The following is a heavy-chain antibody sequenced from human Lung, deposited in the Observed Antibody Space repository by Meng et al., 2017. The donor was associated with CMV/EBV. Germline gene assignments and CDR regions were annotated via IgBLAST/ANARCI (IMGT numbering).Heavy chain of an antibody. Sequence: SXTXSLXCTVSGGSISHYCWNWIRQPPGKGLEWIGYIYYNRGTNYNPSLKGRVTISLETSKNQFSLKLSSVTAADTAVYYCARGHYGDSSDYFEFGGQGNXVTVSS. V-gene: IGHV4-59*01. J-gene: IGHJ4*02. D-gene: IGHD4/OR15-4a*01. CDR1: GGSISHYC. CDR2: IYYNRGT. CDR3: ARGHYGDSSDYFEF.